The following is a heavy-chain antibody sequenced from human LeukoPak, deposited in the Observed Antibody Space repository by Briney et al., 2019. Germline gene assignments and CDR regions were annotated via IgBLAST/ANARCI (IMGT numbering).Heavy chain of an antibody. CDR2: INHSGST. CDR3: ARAKGSSSWYGDDY. V-gene: IGHV4-34*01. D-gene: IGHD6-13*01. CDR1: GGSFSGYY. Sequence: PSETLSLTCAVYGGSFSGYYWSWIRRPPGKGLEWIGEINHSGSTNYNPSLKSRVTISVDTSKNQFSLKLSSVTAADTAVYYCARAKGSSSWYGDDYWGQGTLVTVSS. J-gene: IGHJ4*02.